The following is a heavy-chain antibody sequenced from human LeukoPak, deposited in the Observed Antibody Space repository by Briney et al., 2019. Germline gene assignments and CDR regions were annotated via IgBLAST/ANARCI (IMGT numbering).Heavy chain of an antibody. J-gene: IGHJ4*02. CDR1: GFTVSTNY. CDR3: ARWYCSSTSCYYDY. Sequence: GGSLRLSGAASGFTVSTNYMSWVRQAPGKGLEGVSIIYSDGTTYYTDSVKGRFTISRDNSKNTLYLQMNSLRAEDTAVYYCARWYCSSTSCYYDYWGQGTLVTVSS. D-gene: IGHD2-2*01. CDR2: IYSDGTT. V-gene: IGHV3-53*01.